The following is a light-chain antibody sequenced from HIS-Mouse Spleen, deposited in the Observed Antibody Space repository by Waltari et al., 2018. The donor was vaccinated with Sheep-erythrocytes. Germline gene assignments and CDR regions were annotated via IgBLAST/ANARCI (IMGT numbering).Light chain of an antibody. CDR2: QDS. CDR3: QAWDSSSWV. CDR1: KLGDKY. V-gene: IGLV3-1*01. J-gene: IGLJ3*02. Sequence: SYELTQPPSVSVSPGQTASITCSGDKLGDKYACWYQQKPGQSPVLVIYQDSKRPLGIPERFSCSNSGNTATLTISGTQAMDEADYYCQAWDSSSWVFGGGTKLTVL.